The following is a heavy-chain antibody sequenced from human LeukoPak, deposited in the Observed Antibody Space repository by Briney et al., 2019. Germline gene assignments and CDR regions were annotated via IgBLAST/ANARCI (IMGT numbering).Heavy chain of an antibody. V-gene: IGHV4-39*07. Sequence: SETLSLTCTVSGGSISSSSYYWGWIRQPPGKGLEWIGSIYYSGSTYYNPSLKSRVTISVDTSKNQFSLKLSSVTAADTAVYYCAREGLYYYDSSGSYYGMDVWGQGTTVTVSS. CDR2: IYYSGST. CDR3: AREGLYYYDSSGSYYGMDV. D-gene: IGHD3-22*01. J-gene: IGHJ6*02. CDR1: GGSISSSSYY.